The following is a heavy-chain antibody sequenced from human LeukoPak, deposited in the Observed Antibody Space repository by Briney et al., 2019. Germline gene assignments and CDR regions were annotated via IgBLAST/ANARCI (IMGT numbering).Heavy chain of an antibody. Sequence: MASETLSLTCTVSRGSISGYYWSWIRRPPGKGLEWIGYIYYSGSTNYNPSLKSRVAISIDTSKKQFSLKLSSVTAADTAVYYCARVDYNNPSYWGQGTLVTVSS. D-gene: IGHD4-11*01. CDR1: RGSISGYY. CDR2: IYYSGST. CDR3: ARVDYNNPSY. J-gene: IGHJ4*02. V-gene: IGHV4-59*01.